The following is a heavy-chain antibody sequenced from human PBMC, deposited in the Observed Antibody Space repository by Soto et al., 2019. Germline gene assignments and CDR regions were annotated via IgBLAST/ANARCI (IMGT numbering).Heavy chain of an antibody. V-gene: IGHV3-30-3*01. CDR2: ISYDGSNK. Sequence: QVQVVESGGGVVQPGRSLRLSCAASGLTFSSYAMHWVRQAPGKGLEWVAVISYDGSNKYYADSVKGRFTISRDNSKNTLYLHMNSLRAEDTAVYYCATEAPDYNLSPGMDVWGQGTTVTVSS. J-gene: IGHJ6*02. D-gene: IGHD4-4*01. CDR3: ATEAPDYNLSPGMDV. CDR1: GLTFSSYA.